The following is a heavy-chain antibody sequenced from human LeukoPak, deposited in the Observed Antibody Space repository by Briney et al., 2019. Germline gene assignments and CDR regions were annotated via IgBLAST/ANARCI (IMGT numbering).Heavy chain of an antibody. CDR2: ISGSGTNT. V-gene: IGHV3-23*01. CDR1: RFTFSTYA. J-gene: IGHJ4*02. CDR3: ARVRDYILFSKWGILDY. D-gene: IGHD2/OR15-2a*01. Sequence: GGSLRLSCAASRFTFSTYAMSWVRQAPGKGLEWVSAISGSGTNTYYADSVKGRFTISRDNSQDTLYLQMNSLRAEDTAVYFCARVRDYILFSKWGILDYWGQGTLVTVSS.